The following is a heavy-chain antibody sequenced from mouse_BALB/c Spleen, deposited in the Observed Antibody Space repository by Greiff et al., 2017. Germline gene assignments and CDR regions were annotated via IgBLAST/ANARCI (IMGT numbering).Heavy chain of an antibody. CDR2: ISYDGSN. CDR1: GYSITSGYY. V-gene: IGHV3-6*02. CDR3: ANLLYYAMDY. Sequence: VQLKESGPGLVKPSQSLSLTCSVTGYSITSGYYWNWIRQFPGNKLEWMGYISYDGSNNYNPSLKNRISITRDTSKNQFFLKLNSVTTEDTATYYCANLLYYAMDYWGQGTSVTVSS. D-gene: IGHD2-1*01. J-gene: IGHJ4*01.